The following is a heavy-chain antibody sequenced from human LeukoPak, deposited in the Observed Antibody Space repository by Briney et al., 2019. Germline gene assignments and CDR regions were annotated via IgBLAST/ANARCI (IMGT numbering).Heavy chain of an antibody. Sequence: PGGSLRLSCAASGFTFSSYWMSWVRQAPGKGLEWVANIKQDGSEKYYVDSVKGRFTISRDNAKNSLYLQMNSLRAEDTAVYYCARERSTVAPLGGYYYYGVDVWGQGTTVTVSS. CDR3: ARERSTVAPLGGYYYYGVDV. D-gene: IGHD1-26*01. CDR1: GFTFSSYW. V-gene: IGHV3-7*01. CDR2: IKQDGSEK. J-gene: IGHJ6*02.